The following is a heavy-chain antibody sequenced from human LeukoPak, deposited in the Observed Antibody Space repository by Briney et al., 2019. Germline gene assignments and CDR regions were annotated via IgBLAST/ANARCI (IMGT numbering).Heavy chain of an antibody. CDR3: ARKGNAFDI. V-gene: IGHV3-74*01. Sequence: GGSLRLSCAASGFTFSSFWMHWVRQAPGKGLVWVSRINTDGSSTDYADCVKGRFTISRDNAKNTLYLQMNSLRAEDTAVYYCARKGNAFDIWGQGTMVTVSS. CDR1: GFTFSSFW. J-gene: IGHJ3*02. CDR2: INTDGSST. D-gene: IGHD3-10*01.